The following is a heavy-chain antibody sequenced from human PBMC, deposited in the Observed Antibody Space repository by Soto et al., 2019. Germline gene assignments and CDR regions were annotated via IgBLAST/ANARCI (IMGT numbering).Heavy chain of an antibody. D-gene: IGHD6-19*01. Sequence: QVQLVQSAAEVGKPGASVKVSCKASGYTFTTIRLSWVRQAPGQGLEWMGWIRPHTGDTQYAQKFQGRVTMTADTYTTTAYMEVRSLRPDDTAVFYCAIDRSGWYDFWGQGTLVTVSS. J-gene: IGHJ5*01. CDR2: IRPHTGDT. V-gene: IGHV1-18*01. CDR1: GYTFTTIR. CDR3: AIDRSGWYDF.